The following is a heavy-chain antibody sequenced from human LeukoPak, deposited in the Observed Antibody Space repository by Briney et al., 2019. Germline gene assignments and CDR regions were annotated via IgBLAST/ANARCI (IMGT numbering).Heavy chain of an antibody. V-gene: IGHV1-2*02. Sequence: ASVKVSCKASGYTFTGYYMHWVRQAPGQGLEWMGWINPNSGGTNYAQKLQGRVTITTDTSTSTAYMELRSLRSDDTVVYYCARDQMVRLNWFDPWGQGTLVTVSS. D-gene: IGHD3-10*01. CDR1: GYTFTGYY. CDR2: INPNSGGT. J-gene: IGHJ5*02. CDR3: ARDQMVRLNWFDP.